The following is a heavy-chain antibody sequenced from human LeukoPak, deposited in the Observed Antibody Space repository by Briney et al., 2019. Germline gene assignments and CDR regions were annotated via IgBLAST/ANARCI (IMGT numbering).Heavy chain of an antibody. CDR1: GFTFSSYG. CDR3: AKESWYYGSGSYPSTFDY. D-gene: IGHD3-10*01. J-gene: IGHJ4*02. V-gene: IGHV3-33*06. Sequence: PGRSLRLSCAASGFTFSSYGMHWVRQAPGKGLEWVAVIWYDGSNKYYADSVKGRFTISRDNSKNTLYLQMNSLRAEDTAVYYCAKESWYYGSGSYPSTFDYWGQGTLVTVSS. CDR2: IWYDGSNK.